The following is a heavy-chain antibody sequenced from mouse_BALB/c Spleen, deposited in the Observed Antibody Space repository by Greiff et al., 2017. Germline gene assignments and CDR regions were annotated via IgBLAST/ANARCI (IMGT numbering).Heavy chain of an antibody. D-gene: IGHD2-1*01. CDR3: TRDYGNYSWFAY. V-gene: IGHV1-15*01. J-gene: IGHJ3*01. CDR1: GYTFTDYE. CDR2: IDPETGGT. Sequence: QVQLQQSGAELVRPGASVTLSCKASGYTFTDYEMHWVKQTPVHGLEWIGAIDPETGGTAYNQKFKGKATLTADKSSSTAYMELRSLTSEDSAVYYCTRDYGNYSWFAYWGQGTLVTVSA.